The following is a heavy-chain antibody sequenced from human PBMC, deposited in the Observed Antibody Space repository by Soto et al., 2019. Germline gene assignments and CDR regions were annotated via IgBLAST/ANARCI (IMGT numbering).Heavy chain of an antibody. CDR3: AKPKHHDSTRGGFDS. V-gene: IGHV3-23*01. CDR1: GFTYSSQV. D-gene: IGHD3-22*01. CDR2: IGGSGYNT. J-gene: IGHJ4*02. Sequence: EVQLLESGGGLVQPGGSLRLSCAASGFTYSSQVMRWVRHAPGKGLEWVSAIGGSGYNTYYADSVKGRFTISRDNSKNTLYLQMNSLRAEDTAVYYCAKPKHHDSTRGGFDSWGQGTLVIVSS.